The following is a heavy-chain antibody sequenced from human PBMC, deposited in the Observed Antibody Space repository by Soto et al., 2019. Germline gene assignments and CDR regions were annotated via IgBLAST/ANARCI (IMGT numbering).Heavy chain of an antibody. J-gene: IGHJ4*02. CDR1: GGSISSYY. Sequence: SETLSLTCTVSGGSISSYYWSWIRQPPGKGLEWIGYIYYNGSTNYNPSLKSRVTISVDTSKNQFSLKLSSVTAADTAVYYCARENSSGCYDYWGQGTLVTVSS. V-gene: IGHV4-59*01. CDR3: ARENSSGCYDY. CDR2: IYYNGST. D-gene: IGHD6-19*01.